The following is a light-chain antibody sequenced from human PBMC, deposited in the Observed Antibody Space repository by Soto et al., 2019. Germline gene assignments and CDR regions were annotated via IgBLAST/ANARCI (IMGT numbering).Light chain of an antibody. Sequence: EIVMTQSPATLAVSPGERAALSCRASQSVSSNFAWYQQKPGQAPRLLIYGASSRATGTPARFSGSGSGTEFTLTFSSLQSEDFAAYYCQQYNNWPYTFGLGTKLEMK. CDR3: QQYNNWPYT. CDR2: GAS. V-gene: IGKV3-15*01. J-gene: IGKJ2*01. CDR1: QSVSSN.